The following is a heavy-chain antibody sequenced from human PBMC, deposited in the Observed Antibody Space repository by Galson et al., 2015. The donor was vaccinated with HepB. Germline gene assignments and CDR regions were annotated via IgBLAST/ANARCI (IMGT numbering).Heavy chain of an antibody. CDR2: IKQDGSEK. CDR1: GFTFSSYW. V-gene: IGHV3-7*03. Sequence: SLRLSCAASGFTFSSYWMSWVRQAPGKGLEWVANIKQDGSEKYYVDSVKGRFTISRDNAKNSLYLQMNSLRAEDTAVYYCARALASSSYYYYGMDVWGQGTTVTVSS. J-gene: IGHJ6*02. CDR3: ARALASSSYYYYGMDV. D-gene: IGHD1-1*01.